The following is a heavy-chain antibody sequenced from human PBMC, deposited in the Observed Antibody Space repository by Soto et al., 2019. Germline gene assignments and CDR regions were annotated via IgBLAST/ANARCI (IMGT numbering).Heavy chain of an antibody. V-gene: IGHV1-18*01. CDR2: VSAYNGNT. Sequence: QVPLVQSGAEVKKPGASMKVSCKASGFTFTSYGISWVRQAPGQGLEWMGWVSAYNGNTHYAKKLQGRVTMTTDTSTTTAYMELRSLRSDDTAVYYCSRGGSSWQPHEDYWGQGTLVTVSS. D-gene: IGHD6-13*01. CDR1: GFTFTSYG. CDR3: SRGGSSWQPHEDY. J-gene: IGHJ4*02.